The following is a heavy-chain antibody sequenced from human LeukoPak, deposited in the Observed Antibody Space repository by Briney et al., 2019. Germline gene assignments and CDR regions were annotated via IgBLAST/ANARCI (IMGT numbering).Heavy chain of an antibody. CDR3: ARDMGPYDFWSGYYGEDGMDV. Sequence: GGSLRLSCAASGFTFSSYSMNWVRQAPGKGLEWVSSISSSSSYIYYADSVKGRFTISRDNAKNSLYLQMNNLRAEDTAVYYCARDMGPYDFWSGYYGEDGMDVWGQGTTVTVSS. D-gene: IGHD3-3*01. V-gene: IGHV3-21*01. J-gene: IGHJ6*02. CDR2: ISSSSSYI. CDR1: GFTFSSYS.